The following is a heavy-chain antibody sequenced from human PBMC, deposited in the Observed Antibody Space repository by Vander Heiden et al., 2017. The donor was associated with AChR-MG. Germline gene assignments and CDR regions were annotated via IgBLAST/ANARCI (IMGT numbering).Heavy chain of an antibody. D-gene: IGHD4-17*01. J-gene: IGHJ4*02. CDR1: GGSISSSTYY. CDR2: IYYSGST. CDR3: ATPHYGGNPLRNIDN. Sequence: QLQLQESGPGLVKPSETLSLTCTVSGGSISSSTYYWGWIRQPPGKGLEWIASIYYSGSTYYNTSLKSRVTISVDTSKNQFSLKLSSVTAADTAVYYCATPHYGGNPLRNIDNWGQGTQVTVSS. V-gene: IGHV4-39*01.